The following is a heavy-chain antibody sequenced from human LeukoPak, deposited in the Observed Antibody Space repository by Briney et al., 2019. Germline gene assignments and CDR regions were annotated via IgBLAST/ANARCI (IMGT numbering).Heavy chain of an antibody. Sequence: ASVTVSCKASGYTFTDYYIHWVRQAPGQGLEWMGWLNPNSDGTSYAPKFQGRVTMTGDTSVSTAYMELSRLRSDDTAVYYCATRSSLSGYFYFDYWGQGTLVTVSS. D-gene: IGHD5-12*01. J-gene: IGHJ4*02. V-gene: IGHV1-2*02. CDR2: LNPNSDGT. CDR1: GYTFTDYY. CDR3: ATRSSLSGYFYFDY.